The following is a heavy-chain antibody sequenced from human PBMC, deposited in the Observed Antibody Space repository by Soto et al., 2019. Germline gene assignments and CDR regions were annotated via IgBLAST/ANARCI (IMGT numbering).Heavy chain of an antibody. CDR3: TRAVSVTTHIDY. D-gene: IGHD4-17*01. CDR1: GFTFSSYA. Sequence: EVQLLESGGDLVQPGGSLRLSCAASGFTFSSYAMTWVRQAPGKGLEWVSSISASGGSTYYADSVKGRFTISRDKSKNTLALQMNSLRAEDTAIYYCTRAVSVTTHIDYWGQGTLVTVSS. V-gene: IGHV3-23*01. J-gene: IGHJ4*02. CDR2: ISASGGST.